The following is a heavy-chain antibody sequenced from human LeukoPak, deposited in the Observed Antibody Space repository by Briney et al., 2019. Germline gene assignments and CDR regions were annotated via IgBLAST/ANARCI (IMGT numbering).Heavy chain of an antibody. CDR3: ATELTSIVPDY. Sequence: SVKVSCKASGGTFSSYAISWVRQAPGQGLEWMGRIIPILGIANYAQKFQGRVTITADKSTSTAYMELSSLRSEDTAVYYRATELTSIVPDYWGQGTLVTVSS. J-gene: IGHJ4*02. V-gene: IGHV1-69*04. CDR1: GGTFSSYA. D-gene: IGHD2-21*01. CDR2: IIPILGIA.